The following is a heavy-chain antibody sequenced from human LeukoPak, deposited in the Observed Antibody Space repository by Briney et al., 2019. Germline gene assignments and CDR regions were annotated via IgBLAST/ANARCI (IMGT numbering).Heavy chain of an antibody. Sequence: PSETLSLTCTVSGGSISSSSSYWVWIRQPPGKGLEWIGTIYYSGSTYYNPSLKSRVTISVDTSKNQFSLKLSSVIAADTAVYYCARQADAFGAAGVNWFDPWGQGTLVTVSS. CDR3: ARQADAFGAAGVNWFDP. J-gene: IGHJ5*02. CDR2: IYYSGST. CDR1: GGSISSSSSY. V-gene: IGHV4-39*01. D-gene: IGHD3-10*01.